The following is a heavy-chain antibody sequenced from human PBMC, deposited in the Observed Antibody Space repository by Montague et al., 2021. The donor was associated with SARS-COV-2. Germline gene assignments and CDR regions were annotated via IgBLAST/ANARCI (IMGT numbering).Heavy chain of an antibody. J-gene: IGHJ4*02. CDR2: IYYSGST. CDR1: GGSISSYY. Sequence: SETLSLTCTVSGGSISSYYWSWIRQPPGKGLEWIGYIYYSGSTNYNPSLKSRVTISVDTSKNQFSLKLSSVTAADTAVYYCARVFPRWLQSDPDFDYWGQGTLVTVSS. CDR3: ARVFPRWLQSDPDFDY. D-gene: IGHD5-24*01. V-gene: IGHV4-59*01.